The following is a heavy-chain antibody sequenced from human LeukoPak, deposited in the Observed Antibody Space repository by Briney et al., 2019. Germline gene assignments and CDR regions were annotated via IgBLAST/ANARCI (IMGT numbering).Heavy chain of an antibody. CDR1: GFSFSSYA. Sequence: EAGGSLRLSCVVSGFSFSSYAMTWVRQAPGKGLEWVSGITGRGDHTYYADSAKGRFTISRGNFKNTVFLEMNSLRDEDTAVYYCAKGLGLAIVSTLDRWGQGTLVTVSS. CDR3: AKGLGLAIVSTLDR. CDR2: ITGRGDHT. V-gene: IGHV3-23*01. J-gene: IGHJ5*02. D-gene: IGHD1-26*01.